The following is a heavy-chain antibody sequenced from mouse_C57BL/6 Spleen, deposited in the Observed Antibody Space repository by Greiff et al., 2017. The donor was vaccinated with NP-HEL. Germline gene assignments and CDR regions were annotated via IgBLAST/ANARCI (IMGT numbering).Heavy chain of an antibody. CDR2: IHPNSGST. Sequence: LQQSGAELVKPGASVKLSCKASGYTFTSYWMHWVKQRPGQGLEWIGMIHPNSGSTNYNEKFKSKATLTVDKSSSTAYMQLSSLTSEDSAVYYCARHYDYDETPFAYWGQGTLVTVSA. V-gene: IGHV1-64*01. CDR1: GYTFTSYW. D-gene: IGHD2-4*01. CDR3: ARHYDYDETPFAY. J-gene: IGHJ3*01.